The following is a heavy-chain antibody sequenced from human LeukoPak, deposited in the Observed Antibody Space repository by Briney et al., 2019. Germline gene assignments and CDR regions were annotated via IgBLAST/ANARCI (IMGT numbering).Heavy chain of an antibody. V-gene: IGHV3-23*01. Sequence: GGSLRLSCAASGFTFSSCAMSWVRQAPGKGLEWVSAISGSGGSTYYADSVKGRFTISRDNSKNTLYLQMNSLRAEDTAVYYCAKDVCSSWGVRGVIAWFDPWGQGTLVTVSS. CDR1: GFTFSSCA. CDR2: ISGSGGST. CDR3: AKDVCSSWGVRGVIAWFDP. J-gene: IGHJ5*02. D-gene: IGHD3-10*01.